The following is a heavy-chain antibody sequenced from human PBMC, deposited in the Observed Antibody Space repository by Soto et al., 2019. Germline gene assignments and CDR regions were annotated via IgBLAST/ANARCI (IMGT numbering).Heavy chain of an antibody. CDR2: IYWADDK. D-gene: IGHD3-16*02. Sequence: QITLKESGPSLVKPTETLTLTCTFSGFSLTTKTVGVGWIRQPPGQALEWLAVIYWADDKRYSPSLRSRLTVTKDTSKNQVVLTMSNVDPVDTATYYCAHLMITFGGVIADDAFDVWGQGTKVTVSS. J-gene: IGHJ3*01. CDR3: AHLMITFGGVIADDAFDV. CDR1: GFSLTTKTVG. V-gene: IGHV2-5*02.